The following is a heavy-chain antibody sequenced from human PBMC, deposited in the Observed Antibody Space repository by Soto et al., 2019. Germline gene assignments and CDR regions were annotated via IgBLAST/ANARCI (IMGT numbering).Heavy chain of an antibody. Sequence: QVQLVESGGGVVQPGRSLRLSCAASGFTFSSYGMHWVRQAPGKGLEWVAVIWYDGSNKYYADSVKGRFTISRDNSKNTLYLQMNSLRAEDRAVYYCAIDQRQQLAFDYWGQGTLVTVSS. V-gene: IGHV3-33*01. CDR1: GFTFSSYG. CDR2: IWYDGSNK. CDR3: AIDQRQQLAFDY. J-gene: IGHJ4*02. D-gene: IGHD6-13*01.